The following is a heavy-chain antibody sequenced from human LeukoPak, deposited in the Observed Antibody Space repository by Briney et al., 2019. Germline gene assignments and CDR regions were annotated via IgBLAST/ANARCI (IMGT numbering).Heavy chain of an antibody. CDR1: GFSVSNTY. V-gene: IGHV3-53*01. CDR2: ISVSGNT. CDR3: AKAPVTTCSGAYCYPFDY. J-gene: IGHJ4*02. Sequence: GGSLRLSCIVSGFSVSNTYMSWVRQAPGKGLEWVSAISVSGNTYHADSVKGRFTISRDSSKNTLYLQMNSLRAGDAAVYYCAKAPVTTCSGAYCYPFDYWSQGTLVTVSS. D-gene: IGHD2-15*01.